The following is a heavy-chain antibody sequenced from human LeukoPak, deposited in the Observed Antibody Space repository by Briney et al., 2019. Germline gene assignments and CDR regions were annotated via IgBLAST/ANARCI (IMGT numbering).Heavy chain of an antibody. CDR3: AKTDRGRPADY. D-gene: IGHD1-26*01. V-gene: IGHV4-39*01. Sequence: PSETLSLTCSVSGGSISSGLYYWSWIRQPPGKGLEWIVSMHYSGSTYYNPSLKSRVTISVDTSKNQYSLRLLSVTAADTSVYYCAKTDRGRPADYWGQGTLFTVSS. J-gene: IGHJ4*02. CDR2: MHYSGST. CDR1: GGSISSGLYY.